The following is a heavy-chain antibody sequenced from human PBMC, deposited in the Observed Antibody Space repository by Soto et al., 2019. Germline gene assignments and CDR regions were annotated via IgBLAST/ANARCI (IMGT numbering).Heavy chain of an antibody. CDR3: ARDRYDYGDYVPSYYYYGMDV. Sequence: SETLSPTCTVAGGSISSYYWSWSRQPPGKGLEWIGYIYYSGSTNYNPSLKSRVTISVDTSKNQFSLKLSSVTAADTAVYYCARDRYDYGDYVPSYYYYGMDVWGQGTTVTVSS. V-gene: IGHV4-59*01. D-gene: IGHD4-17*01. J-gene: IGHJ6*02. CDR1: GGSISSYY. CDR2: IYYSGST.